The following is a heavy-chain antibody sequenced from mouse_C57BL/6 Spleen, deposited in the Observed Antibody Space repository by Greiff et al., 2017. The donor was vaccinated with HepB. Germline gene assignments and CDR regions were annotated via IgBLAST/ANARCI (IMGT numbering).Heavy chain of an antibody. CDR2: INYDGSST. CDR1: GFTFSDYY. CDR3: ARGEAWFAY. V-gene: IGHV5-16*01. J-gene: IGHJ3*01. Sequence: EVKVEESEGGLVQPGSSMKLSCTASGFTFSDYYMAWVRQVPEKGLEWVANINYDGSSTYYLDSLKSRFIISRDNAKNILYLQMSSLKSEDTATYYCARGEAWFAYWGQGTLVTVSA.